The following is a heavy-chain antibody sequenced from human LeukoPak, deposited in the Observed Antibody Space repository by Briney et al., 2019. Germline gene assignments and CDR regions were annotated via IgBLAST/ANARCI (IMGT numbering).Heavy chain of an antibody. Sequence: GASVKVSCKVSGGTFTSYAISWVRQAPGQGLEWMGGIIPIFGTANYAQKFQGRVTITADESTSTAYMELSSLRSEDTAVYYCAREFFGDYGSYYFDYWGQGTLVTVSS. J-gene: IGHJ4*02. V-gene: IGHV1-69*01. CDR3: AREFFGDYGSYYFDY. D-gene: IGHD4-17*01. CDR1: GGTFTSYA. CDR2: IIPIFGTA.